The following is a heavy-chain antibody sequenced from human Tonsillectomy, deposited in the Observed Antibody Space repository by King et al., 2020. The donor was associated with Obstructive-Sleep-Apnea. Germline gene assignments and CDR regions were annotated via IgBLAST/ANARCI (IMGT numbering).Heavy chain of an antibody. D-gene: IGHD3-16*01. V-gene: IGHV3-64*01. Sequence: VQLVESGGGLVQPGGSLRLSCAASGFTFSSYAMHWVRQAPGKGLEYVSAISSNGGSTYYANSVKGRFTISRDNSKNTLYLQMGSLRAEDMAVYYCARLTTAYVLFSAFDIWGQGTMVTVSS. CDR1: GFTFSSYA. J-gene: IGHJ3*02. CDR3: ARLTTAYVLFSAFDI. CDR2: ISSNGGST.